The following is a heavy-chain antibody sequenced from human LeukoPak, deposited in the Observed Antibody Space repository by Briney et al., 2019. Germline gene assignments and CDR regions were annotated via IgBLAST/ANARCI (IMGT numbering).Heavy chain of an antibody. CDR3: AREAYCISTSCYETDAFDI. J-gene: IGHJ3*02. Sequence: GGSLRLSCAGSGFTFSDHFMDWVRQAPGKGLEWLGHIRNKAKSHTTEYAASVKGRFTIARDDSKNSVYLQMNSLKTEDTAVYYCAREAYCISTSCYETDAFDIWGQGAMVTVSS. V-gene: IGHV3-72*01. D-gene: IGHD2-2*01. CDR1: GFTFSDHF. CDR2: IRNKAKSHTT.